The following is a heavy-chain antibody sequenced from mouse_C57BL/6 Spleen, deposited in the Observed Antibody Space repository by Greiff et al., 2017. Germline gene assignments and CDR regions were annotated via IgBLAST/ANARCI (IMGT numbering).Heavy chain of an antibody. CDR2: ILPGSGST. CDR3: ENAIIQWDWFAY. V-gene: IGHV1-9*01. J-gene: IGHJ3*01. CDR1: GYTFTGYW. Sequence: VQLQQSGAELMKPGASVKLSCTATGYTFTGYWIEWVKQRPGHGLEWIGEILPGSGSTNYTEKFKGKATVTADTSSNTAYMHLSSLTTEDSAITTCENAIIQWDWFAYWGQGTLVTVSA. D-gene: IGHD1-3*01.